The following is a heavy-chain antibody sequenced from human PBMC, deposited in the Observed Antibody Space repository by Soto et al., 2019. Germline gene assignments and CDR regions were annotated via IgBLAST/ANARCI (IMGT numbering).Heavy chain of an antibody. CDR3: TRDGDGRMTTNPYYYYGMDV. CDR1: GGSISGYY. CDR2: VYYSGGA. D-gene: IGHD2-21*02. Sequence: PSETLSLTCFVSGGSISGYYWSWIRQPPGKGLEWIGNVYYSGGAKYNPSVKRRVSISVDTSKNQFSLNLSSVTAADTAVYYCTRDGDGRMTTNPYYYYGMDVWGPGITVTVSS. J-gene: IGHJ6*02. V-gene: IGHV4-59*01.